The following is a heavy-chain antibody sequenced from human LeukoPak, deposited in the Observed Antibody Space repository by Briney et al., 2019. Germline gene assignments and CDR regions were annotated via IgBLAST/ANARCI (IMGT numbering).Heavy chain of an antibody. CDR2: IKEDGNEK. CDR3: ARDRSRLYY. Sequence: PGGSLRLSCAASGLTFSNYWMSWVRQAPGKGLEWVANIKEDGNEKYYVDSVKGRFTISRDNAKKLLYQQMNSLRAEDTAVYYCARDRSRLYYWGQGTLVTVSS. V-gene: IGHV3-7*01. J-gene: IGHJ4*02. D-gene: IGHD2-2*01. CDR1: GLTFSNYW.